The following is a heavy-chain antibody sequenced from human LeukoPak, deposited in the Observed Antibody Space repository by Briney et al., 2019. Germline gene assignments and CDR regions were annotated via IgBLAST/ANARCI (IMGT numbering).Heavy chain of an antibody. V-gene: IGHV1-69*04. J-gene: IGHJ3*02. D-gene: IGHD1-14*01. CDR1: GGTFSSYA. CDR3: ARGLGIRDAFDI. CDR2: IIPILGIA. Sequence: GASVTVSFKASGGTFSSYAISWVRPAPGQGLEWMGRIIPILGIANYAQKFQGRVTITADKSTSTAYMELSSLRSEDTAVYYCARGLGIRDAFDIWGQGTMVTVSS.